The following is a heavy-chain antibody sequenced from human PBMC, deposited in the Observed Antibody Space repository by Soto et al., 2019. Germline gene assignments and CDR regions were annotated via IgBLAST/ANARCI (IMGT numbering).Heavy chain of an antibody. V-gene: IGHV4-39*07. D-gene: IGHD3-10*01. J-gene: IGHJ4*02. CDR3: ARDGSERPATY. Sequence: PSETLSLTCTVSGGSISSSSYYWGWIRQPPGKGLEWIGSIYYSGSTYYNLSLKSRVTISVDTSKNQFSLKLSSVTAADTAVYYCARDGSERPATYWGQGILVTVSS. CDR2: IYYSGST. CDR1: GGSISSSSYY.